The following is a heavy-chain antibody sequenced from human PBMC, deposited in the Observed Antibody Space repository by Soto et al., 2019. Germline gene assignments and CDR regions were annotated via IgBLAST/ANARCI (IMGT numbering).Heavy chain of an antibody. CDR1: GGSFSGYY. J-gene: IGHJ4*02. D-gene: IGHD2-21*02. Sequence: PSETLSLTCAVYGGSFSGYYWSWIRQPPGKGLEWIGEINHTGTTYFNPPFNTRVTLFVDKSKNQFSLKMTSLTAADTALYYCAAVLLGGAPPTVFPSWAQEPLVTVPS. V-gene: IGHV4-34*01. CDR2: INHTGTT. CDR3: AAVLLGGAPPTVFPS.